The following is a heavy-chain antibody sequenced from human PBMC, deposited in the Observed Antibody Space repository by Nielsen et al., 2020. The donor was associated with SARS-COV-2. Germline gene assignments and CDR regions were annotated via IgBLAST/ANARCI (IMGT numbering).Heavy chain of an antibody. CDR2: ISYDGSNK. D-gene: IGHD3-22*01. V-gene: IGHV3-30*03. Sequence: VRQAPGKGLEWVAVISYDGSNKYYADSVKGRFTISRDNSKNTLYLQMNSLRAEDTAVYYCATEGYYDSSGYYSYYYYGMDVWGQGTTVTVSS. CDR3: ATEGYYDSSGYYSYYYYGMDV. J-gene: IGHJ6*02.